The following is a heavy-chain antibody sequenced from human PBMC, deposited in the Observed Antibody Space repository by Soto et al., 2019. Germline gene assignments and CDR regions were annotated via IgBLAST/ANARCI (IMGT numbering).Heavy chain of an antibody. J-gene: IGHJ5*02. V-gene: IGHV1-18*01. Sequence: QVQLVQSGAEVKKPGASVKVSCKASGYTFSSYHISWVRQAPGQGLEWMGWISAYNGNTNSAQKLQGRVTMTTDTSTSTGYMELRSLRSDDTAGYYGERDSPPFDPWGQGTLVTVSS. CDR3: ERDSPPFDP. CDR1: GYTFSSYH. CDR2: ISAYNGNT.